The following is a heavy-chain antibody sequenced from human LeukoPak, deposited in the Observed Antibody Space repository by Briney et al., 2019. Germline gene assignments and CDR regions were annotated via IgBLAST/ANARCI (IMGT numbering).Heavy chain of an antibody. V-gene: IGHV4-59*01. CDR1: GGSISNYY. D-gene: IGHD6-13*01. CDR3: ARALYSASWSY. J-gene: IGHJ4*02. Sequence: SETLSLTCTVPGGSISNYYWTWIRQPPGKGLESIGYIYNSGNTNYNPSLKSRVTISVDTSKNQFSLELSSVTTSDTAVYYCARALYSASWSYWGPGTLVTVSS. CDR2: IYNSGNT.